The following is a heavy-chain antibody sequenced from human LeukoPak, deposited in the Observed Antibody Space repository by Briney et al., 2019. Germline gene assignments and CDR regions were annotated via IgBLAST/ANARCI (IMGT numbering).Heavy chain of an antibody. Sequence: SETLSLTCTVSGGSISNYYWSWIRHPPGKGLEWIGYFYYIESTNYNPSLKSRVTISVDTSKNQFSLKLRSVTAADTAVYYCARGAGYSTTSFDYWGQGTLVTVSS. J-gene: IGHJ4*02. V-gene: IGHV4-59*01. CDR2: FYYIEST. CDR3: ARGAGYSTTSFDY. D-gene: IGHD6-13*01. CDR1: GGSISNYY.